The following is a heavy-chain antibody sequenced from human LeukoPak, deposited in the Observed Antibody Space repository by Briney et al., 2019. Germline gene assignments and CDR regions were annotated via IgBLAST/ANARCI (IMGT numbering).Heavy chain of an antibody. V-gene: IGHV4-39*01. CDR1: GGSITSSSYY. CDR3: VRAFSSGYWFDP. J-gene: IGHJ5*02. CDR2: MFHGGST. D-gene: IGHD3-22*01. Sequence: PSETLSLTCTVSGGSITSSSYYWVWIRQPPGEGLEWIGSMFHGGSTYDNPSLKSRVTISGDTSKSQFSLKLSSVIATDTAVYYCVRAFSSGYWFDPWGQGTLVTVSS.